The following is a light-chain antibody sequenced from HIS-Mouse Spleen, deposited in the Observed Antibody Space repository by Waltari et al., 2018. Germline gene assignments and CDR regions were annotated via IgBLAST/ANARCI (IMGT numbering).Light chain of an antibody. CDR3: AAWDDSLSGPWV. J-gene: IGLJ3*02. Sequence: QSVMTQPPSAAGTPGRRVTISCSGSSSNIGSNYVYWYQQLPGTAPKPLIYRNNQLPSGVPDRFSGSKSGTSASLAISGLRSEDEADYYCAAWDDSLSGPWVFGGGTKLTVL. CDR1: SSNIGSNY. CDR2: RNN. V-gene: IGLV1-47*01.